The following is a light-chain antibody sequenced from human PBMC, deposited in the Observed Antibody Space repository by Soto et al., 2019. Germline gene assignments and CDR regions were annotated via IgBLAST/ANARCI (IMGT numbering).Light chain of an antibody. CDR2: EVN. CDR3: SSYAGSNNLI. Sequence: QSALTQPPSASGSPGQSVTISCTGTSSDLGDYDYVSWYQQRPGKAPKVMIYEVNKRPSGVPDRFSGFKSGNTASLTVTGLQAEDEADYYCSSYAGSNNLIFGGGTKLTVL. CDR1: SSDLGDYDY. J-gene: IGLJ2*01. V-gene: IGLV2-8*01.